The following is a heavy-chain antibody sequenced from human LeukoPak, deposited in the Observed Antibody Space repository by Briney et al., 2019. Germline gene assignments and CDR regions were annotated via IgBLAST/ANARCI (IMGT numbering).Heavy chain of an antibody. D-gene: IGHD6-19*01. CDR1: GFTFSSYA. CDR2: ISSSSTYI. V-gene: IGHV3-21*04. Sequence: GGSLRLSCAASGFTFSSYAMSWVRQAPGKGLEWVSSISSSSTYIYYADSLKGRFTISRDNAKNSLYLQMNSLRAEDTAVYYGAKEQWLPDYWGQGNLVTVSS. CDR3: AKEQWLPDY. J-gene: IGHJ4*02.